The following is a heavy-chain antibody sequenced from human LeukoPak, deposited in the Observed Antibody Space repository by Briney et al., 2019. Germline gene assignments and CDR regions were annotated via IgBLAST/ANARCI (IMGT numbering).Heavy chain of an antibody. CDR3: ARAGKQQLVRWFDP. CDR1: GYTFTTYD. D-gene: IGHD6-13*01. J-gene: IGHJ5*02. CDR2: INPSGGST. Sequence: ASVKVSCKASGYTFTTYDINWVRQATGQGREWMGIINPSGGSTSYAQKFQGRVTMTRDMSTSTVYMELSSLRSEDTAVYYCARAGKQQLVRWFDPWGQGTLVTVSS. V-gene: IGHV1-46*01.